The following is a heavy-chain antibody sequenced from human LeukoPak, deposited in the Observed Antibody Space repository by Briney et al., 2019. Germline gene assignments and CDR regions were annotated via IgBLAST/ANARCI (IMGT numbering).Heavy chain of an antibody. D-gene: IGHD5-24*01. Sequence: GGSLRLPCAASGFTFSSYGMSWVRQAPGKGLEWVSAISGSGGSTYYADSVKGRFTISRDNSKNTLYLQMNSLRPEDSAVYFCASDPRDGGQNVWGKGTTVTVSS. CDR3: ASDPRDGGQNV. J-gene: IGHJ6*04. V-gene: IGHV3-23*01. CDR2: ISGSGGST. CDR1: GFTFSSYG.